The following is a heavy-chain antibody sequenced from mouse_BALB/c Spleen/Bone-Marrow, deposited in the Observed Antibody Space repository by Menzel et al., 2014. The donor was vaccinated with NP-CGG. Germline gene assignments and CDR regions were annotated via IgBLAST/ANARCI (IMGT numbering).Heavy chain of an antibody. J-gene: IGHJ4*01. CDR3: ASRGDYSYAMDY. V-gene: IGHV1-80*01. Sequence: QVQLQQSGAELVRPGSSVKISCKSSGYSFSNYWMNWMKQRPGQGLEWIGQIHPGDGDTNYNGKFKGKATLTADKSSSTAYMQLSSLTSVDSAVYFCASRGDYSYAMDYWGQGTSVTVSS. CDR2: IHPGDGDT. D-gene: IGHD1-1*01. CDR1: GYSFSNYW.